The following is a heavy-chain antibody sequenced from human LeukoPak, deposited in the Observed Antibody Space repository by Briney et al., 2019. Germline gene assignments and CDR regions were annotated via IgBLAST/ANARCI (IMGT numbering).Heavy chain of an antibody. CDR2: ISGSGGST. V-gene: IGHV3-23*01. J-gene: IGHJ4*02. CDR1: GFTFSSYA. D-gene: IGHD3-10*01. Sequence: GGSLRLSCAASGFTFSSYAMSWVRQAPGKGLEWVLAISGSGGSTYYADSVKGRFTISRDNSKNTLYLQMSSLRTEDTAVYCCVTVMVRGVITPFFHYWGQGTLVTVSS. CDR3: VTVMVRGVITPFFHY.